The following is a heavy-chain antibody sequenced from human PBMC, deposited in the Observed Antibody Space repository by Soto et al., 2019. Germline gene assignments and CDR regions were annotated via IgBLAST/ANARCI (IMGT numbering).Heavy chain of an antibody. J-gene: IGHJ4*02. CDR3: ARSQVVPAAPGRKTHERFDY. V-gene: IGHV4-39*01. Sequence: SETLSLTCTVSGGSISSSSYYWGWIRQPPGKGLEWIGSIYYSGSTYYNPSLKSRVTISVDTSKNQFSLKLSSVTAADTAVYYCARSQVVPAAPGRKTHERFDYWGQGTLVTVSS. CDR2: IYYSGST. CDR1: GGSISSSSYY. D-gene: IGHD2-2*01.